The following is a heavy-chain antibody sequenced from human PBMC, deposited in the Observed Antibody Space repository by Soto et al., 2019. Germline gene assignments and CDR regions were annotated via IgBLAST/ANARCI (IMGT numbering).Heavy chain of an antibody. V-gene: IGHV1-3*01. CDR1: GFTFTTHA. CDR2: INAGNGNT. Sequence: QVHLVQSGAEVKEPGASVKVSCKTSGFTFTTHAIHWVRQAPGQSLEWMGWINAGNGNTKHSQRFQDRVTITRDTSASTAYMELSSLRSEDRAVYYCARRNSSGPIDHWGQGTLVTVSS. J-gene: IGHJ4*02. D-gene: IGHD3-22*01. CDR3: ARRNSSGPIDH.